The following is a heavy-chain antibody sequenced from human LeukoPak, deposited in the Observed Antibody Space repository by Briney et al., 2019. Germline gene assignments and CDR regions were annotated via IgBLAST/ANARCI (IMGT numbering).Heavy chain of an antibody. V-gene: IGHV3-9*01. CDR2: ISWNSGSI. Sequence: GRSLRLSCAPSGFTFDDFAMHWVRQAPGEGLEWVSGISWNSGSIGYADSVKGRFTIYRDNAKYSLYLQINSLRAEDTALYYCAKDMEGSGGYERSIGDDAFDIWGQGTMVTVSS. CDR1: GFTFDDFA. J-gene: IGHJ3*02. D-gene: IGHD5-12*01. CDR3: AKDMEGSGGYERSIGDDAFDI.